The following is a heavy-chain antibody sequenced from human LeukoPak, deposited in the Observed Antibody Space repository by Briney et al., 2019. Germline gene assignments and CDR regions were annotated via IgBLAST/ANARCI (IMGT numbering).Heavy chain of an antibody. CDR1: GESVTGTTSA. J-gene: IGHJ4*02. Sequence: SQTLSLTCAISGESVTGTTSAWSWIRHSPSRGLEWLGRTYYRSKCNSHYPVSIQSRILIRADTSKNQSSLQLNFLAPEDTAVYYCATGYQLPYWGQGTPVTVSS. CDR3: ATGYQLPY. D-gene: IGHD3-9*01. CDR2: TYYRSKCNS. V-gene: IGHV6-1*01.